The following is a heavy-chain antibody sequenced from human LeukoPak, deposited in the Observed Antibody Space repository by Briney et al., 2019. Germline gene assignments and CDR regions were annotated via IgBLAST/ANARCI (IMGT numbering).Heavy chain of an antibody. CDR2: ISHSGST. Sequence: SETLSLTCAVYGGSFSGYYWSWIRQPPGKGLEWIGEISHSGSTNYNPSLKSRVTISVDTSKNQFSLKLSSVTAADTAVYYCARAPGLYSRRRWFDPWGQGTLVTVSS. D-gene: IGHD6-13*01. CDR1: GGSFSGYY. J-gene: IGHJ5*02. CDR3: ARAPGLYSRRRWFDP. V-gene: IGHV4-34*01.